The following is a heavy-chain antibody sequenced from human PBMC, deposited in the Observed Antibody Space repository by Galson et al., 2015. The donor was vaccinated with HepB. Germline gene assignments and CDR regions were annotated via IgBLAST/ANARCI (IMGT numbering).Heavy chain of an antibody. CDR3: ARGGGGSYPSGAFDI. V-gene: IGHV1-3*01. D-gene: IGHD1-26*01. CDR2: INAGNGNT. CDR1: GYTFTSYA. Sequence: SVKVSCKASGYTFTSYAMHWVRQAPGQRLEWMGWINAGNGNTKYSQKFQGRVTITRDTSASTAYMELSSLRSEDTAVYYCARGGGGSYPSGAFDIWGQGTMVTVSS. J-gene: IGHJ3*02.